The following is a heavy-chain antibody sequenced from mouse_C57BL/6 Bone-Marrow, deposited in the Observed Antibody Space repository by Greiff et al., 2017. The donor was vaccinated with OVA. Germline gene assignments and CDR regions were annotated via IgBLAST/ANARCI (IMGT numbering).Heavy chain of an antibody. CDR3: ARENYYGSSYGRWFAY. CDR2: IYPGDGDT. D-gene: IGHD1-1*01. CDR1: GYAFSSSW. Sequence: VQLQQSGPELVKPGASVKISCKASGYAFSSSWMNWVKQRPGKGLEWIGRIYPGDGDTNYNGKFKGKATLTADKSSSTAYMQLSSLTSEDSAVYFCARENYYGSSYGRWFAYWGQGTLVTVSA. V-gene: IGHV1-82*01. J-gene: IGHJ3*01.